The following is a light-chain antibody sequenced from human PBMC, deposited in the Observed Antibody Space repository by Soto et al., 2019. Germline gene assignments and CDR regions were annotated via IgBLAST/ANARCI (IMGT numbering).Light chain of an antibody. Sequence: EMVLTQSAGTLSLSPGERATLYCRASQSVGSNYLAWYQQKPGQAPRVLIYGASSRATGIPDRFSGSGSGADFTLTNSRLEPEDFAVYYCQQYTTSPFTFGPGTKVDIK. CDR2: GAS. CDR3: QQYTTSPFT. CDR1: QSVGSNY. V-gene: IGKV3-20*01. J-gene: IGKJ3*01.